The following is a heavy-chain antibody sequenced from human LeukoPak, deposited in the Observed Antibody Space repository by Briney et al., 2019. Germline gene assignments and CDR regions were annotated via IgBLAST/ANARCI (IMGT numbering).Heavy chain of an antibody. J-gene: IGHJ1*01. CDR2: INHSGST. V-gene: IGHV4-34*01. D-gene: IGHD6-19*01. CDR1: GGSFSGYY. Sequence: SETLSLTCAVYGGSFSGYYWSWIRQPPGKGLEWIGEINHSGSTNYNPSLKSRVTISVDTSKNQFSLKLSSVTAADTAVYYCAREGRRWLVGSWGQGTLVTVFS. CDR3: AREGRRWLVGS.